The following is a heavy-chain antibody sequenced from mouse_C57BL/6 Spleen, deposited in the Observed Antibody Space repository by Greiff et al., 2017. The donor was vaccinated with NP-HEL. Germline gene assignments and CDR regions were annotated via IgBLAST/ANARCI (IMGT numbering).Heavy chain of an antibody. J-gene: IGHJ1*03. CDR1: GYTFTSYW. V-gene: IGHV1-52*01. D-gene: IGHD1-1*01. CDR3: ARLDYGSSYGRYFDV. Sequence: VQLQQPGAELVRPGSSVKLSCKASGYTFTSYWMHWVKQRPIQGLEWIGNIDPSDSETHYNQKFKDKATLTVDKSSSTAYMQLSSLTSEDSAVYYCARLDYGSSYGRYFDVWGTGTTVTVSS. CDR2: IDPSDSET.